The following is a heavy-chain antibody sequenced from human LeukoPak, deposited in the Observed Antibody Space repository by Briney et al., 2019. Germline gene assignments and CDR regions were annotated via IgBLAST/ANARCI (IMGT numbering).Heavy chain of an antibody. CDR3: ARVGFYDILTGYSEGFDY. Sequence: GGSLRLSCAASGFTFSSYSMNWVRQAPGKGLEWVSSISSSSSYIYYADSVKGRFTISRDNAKNSLYLQMNSLRAEDTAVYYCARVGFYDILTGYSEGFDYWGQGTLVTVSS. V-gene: IGHV3-21*01. CDR2: ISSSSSYI. J-gene: IGHJ4*02. D-gene: IGHD3-9*01. CDR1: GFTFSSYS.